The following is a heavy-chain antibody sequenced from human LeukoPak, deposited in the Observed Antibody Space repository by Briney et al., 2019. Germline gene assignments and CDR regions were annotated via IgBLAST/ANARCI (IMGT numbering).Heavy chain of an antibody. CDR2: INWNGGSA. D-gene: IGHD6-6*01. CDR1: GFTFDDYG. Sequence: GGSLRLSCAASGFTFDDYGFSWVRQAPGKGLEWVSTINWNGGSAYYADSVKGRFTISRDNSKNTLYLRMNSLRAEDTALYYCAREDSSSSSFDYWGQGTLVTVSS. V-gene: IGHV3-20*04. J-gene: IGHJ4*02. CDR3: AREDSSSSSFDY.